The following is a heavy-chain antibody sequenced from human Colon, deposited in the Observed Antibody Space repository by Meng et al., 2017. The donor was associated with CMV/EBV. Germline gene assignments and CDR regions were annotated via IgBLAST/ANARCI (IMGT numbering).Heavy chain of an antibody. CDR1: GFNFNFYW. J-gene: IGHJ4*02. D-gene: IGHD5/OR15-5a*01. CDR3: AKGQGIIYD. V-gene: IGHV3-7*01. Sequence: GGSLRPSCEVSGFNFNFYWMSWVRQAPGKGLEWVANINRDGSEKNYVDSVKGRFTVSRDNVKNSLYLQMNTLRVEDMAVYYCAKGQGIIYDWGQGTLVTVSS. CDR2: INRDGSEK.